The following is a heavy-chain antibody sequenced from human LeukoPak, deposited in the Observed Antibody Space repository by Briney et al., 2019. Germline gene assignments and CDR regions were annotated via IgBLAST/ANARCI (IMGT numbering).Heavy chain of an antibody. J-gene: IGHJ4*02. V-gene: IGHV1-69*01. CDR1: GGTFSSYP. CDR2: ITPIFGEA. Sequence: SVKVSCKVSGGTFSSYPISWVRQAPGQGLEWMGEITPIFGEAQNAEKFQGRVTIAADEPTSTVYMELTSLRLDDTAMYYCARNSRVASTSGLNYWGQGTLVTVSS. CDR3: ARNSRVASTSGLNY. D-gene: IGHD5-12*01.